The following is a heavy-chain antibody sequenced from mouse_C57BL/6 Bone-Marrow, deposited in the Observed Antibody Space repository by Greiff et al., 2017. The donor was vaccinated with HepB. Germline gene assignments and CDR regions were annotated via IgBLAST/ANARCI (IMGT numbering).Heavy chain of an antibody. CDR1: GFSLTSYG. D-gene: IGHD2-12*01. V-gene: IGHV2-2*01. CDR3: ARLPYYYAMDY. CDR2: IWSGGST. J-gene: IGHJ4*01. Sequence: VQLQQSGPGLVQPSQSLSITCTVSGFSLTSYGVHWVRQSPGKGLEWLGVIWSGGSTDYNAAFISRLSISKDNSKSQVFFKMNSLQADDTAIYYCARLPYYYAMDYWGQGTSVTVSS.